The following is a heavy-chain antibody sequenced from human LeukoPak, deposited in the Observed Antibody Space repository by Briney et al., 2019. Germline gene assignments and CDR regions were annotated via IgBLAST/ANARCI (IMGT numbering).Heavy chain of an antibody. CDR3: ARDKGYYYGSGSSMHAFDI. Sequence: SETLSLTCAVSGGSISSGGYSWSWIRQPPGKGLEWIGYIYHSGSTYYNPSLKSRVTISVDRSKNQFSLKLSSVTAADTAVYYCARDKGYYYGSGSSMHAFDIWGQGTMVTVSS. V-gene: IGHV4-30-2*01. D-gene: IGHD3-10*01. CDR1: GGSISSGGYS. CDR2: IYHSGST. J-gene: IGHJ3*02.